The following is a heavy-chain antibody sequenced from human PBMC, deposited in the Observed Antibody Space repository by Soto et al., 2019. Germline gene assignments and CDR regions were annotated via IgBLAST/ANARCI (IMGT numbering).Heavy chain of an antibody. Sequence: QVQLVQSGAEVKKPGASVKVSCKASGYTFTSYGISWVRQAPGQGLEWMGWISAYNGNTNYAQKLQGRVTMTTDTSTSTAYMELRSLRSDDTAVYYCARRGEGGWIYYDSRDRYYGMDVWGQGTTVTVSS. CDR2: ISAYNGNT. CDR3: ARRGEGGWIYYDSRDRYYGMDV. V-gene: IGHV1-18*01. CDR1: GYTFTSYG. D-gene: IGHD3-22*01. J-gene: IGHJ6*02.